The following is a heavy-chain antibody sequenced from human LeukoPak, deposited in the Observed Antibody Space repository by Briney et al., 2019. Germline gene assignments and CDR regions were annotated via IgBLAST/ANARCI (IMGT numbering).Heavy chain of an antibody. CDR1: GFTFSNAW. V-gene: IGHV3-15*01. D-gene: IGHD1-26*01. CDR3: ASGEWELPEY. Sequence: PGGSLRLSCAASGFTFSNAWMSWVRQAPGKGLEWVGRIKSKTDGGTTDYAAFVKGRFSISRDDSKNTLSLQMNSLKTEDTAVYYCASGEWELPEYWGQGTLVTVSS. CDR2: IKSKTDGGTT. J-gene: IGHJ4*02.